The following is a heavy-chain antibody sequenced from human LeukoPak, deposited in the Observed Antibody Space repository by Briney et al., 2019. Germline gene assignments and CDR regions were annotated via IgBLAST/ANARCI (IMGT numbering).Heavy chain of an antibody. CDR3: ARAAMGSGYSSGWSTTGYFQH. V-gene: IGHV1-69*01. CDR2: IIPIFGTA. CDR1: GGTFISYA. D-gene: IGHD6-19*01. J-gene: IGHJ1*01. Sequence: SVKVSCKASGGTFISYAISWVRRAPGQGLEWMGGIIPIFGTANYAQKFQGRVTITADESTSTAYMELSSLRSEDTAVYYCARAAMGSGYSSGWSTTGYFQHWGQGTLVTVSS.